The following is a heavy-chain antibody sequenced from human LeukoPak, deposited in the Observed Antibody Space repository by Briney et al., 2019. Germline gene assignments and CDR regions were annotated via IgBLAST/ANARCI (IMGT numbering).Heavy chain of an antibody. CDR1: GFTVSNNY. J-gene: IGHJ4*02. CDR3: ARAIDYGYPGGY. CDR2: IKQDGTEK. V-gene: IGHV3-7*01. D-gene: IGHD4-17*01. Sequence: PGGSLRLSCAASGFTVSNNYLSWVRQAPGKGLEWVANIKQDGTEKYYVDSVKGRFTVSRDNAKNSLYLQMNSLRAEDTAVYYCARAIDYGYPGGYWGQGTLVTVSS.